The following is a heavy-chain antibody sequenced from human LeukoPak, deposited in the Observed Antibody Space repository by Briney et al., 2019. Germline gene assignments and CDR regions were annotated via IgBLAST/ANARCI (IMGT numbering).Heavy chain of an antibody. Sequence: PSETLSLTCAVYGGSFSGYYWSWIRQPPGKGLEWIGEINHSGSTNYNPSLKSRVTISVDTSKNQFSLKLSSVTAADTAVYYCARAPSINLWFGELLMLPTEQYYYYMDVWGKGTTVTISS. V-gene: IGHV4-34*01. CDR2: INHSGST. D-gene: IGHD3-10*01. J-gene: IGHJ6*03. CDR3: ARAPSINLWFGELLMLPTEQYYYYMDV. CDR1: GGSFSGYY.